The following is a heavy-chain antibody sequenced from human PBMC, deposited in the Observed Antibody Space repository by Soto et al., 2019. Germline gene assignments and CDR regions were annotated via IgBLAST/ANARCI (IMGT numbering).Heavy chain of an antibody. V-gene: IGHV6-1*01. CDR3: ARGEQYSGRIFDY. CDR2: AYYRSKWYN. Sequence: SQTLSLTCGISGDSVSSNSAAWNWLRQSPSRGLEWLGRAYYRSKWYNDYAVSVESRITINPDTSKNHFSLQLNFVTPEDTAVYFCARGEQYSGRIFDYWGQGTLVTVSS. CDR1: GDSVSSNSAA. D-gene: IGHD1-26*01. J-gene: IGHJ4*02.